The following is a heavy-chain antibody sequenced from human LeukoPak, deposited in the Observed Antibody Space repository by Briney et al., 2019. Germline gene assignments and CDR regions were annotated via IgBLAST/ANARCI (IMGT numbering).Heavy chain of an antibody. D-gene: IGHD4-17*01. V-gene: IGHV6-1*01. CDR3: ASTTVTTSYF. CDR2: TYYRSKWYN. Sequence: SQTLSLTCAISGDSVSSNSAAWNWIRQSPSRGLEWLGRTYYRSKWYNDYAVSVKSRITINPDTSKNQFSLKLSSVTAADTAVYYCASTTVTTSYFWGQGTLVTVSS. J-gene: IGHJ4*02. CDR1: GDSVSSNSAA.